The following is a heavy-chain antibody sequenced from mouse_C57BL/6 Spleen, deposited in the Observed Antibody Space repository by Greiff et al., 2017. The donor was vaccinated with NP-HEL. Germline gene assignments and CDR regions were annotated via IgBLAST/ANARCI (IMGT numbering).Heavy chain of an antibody. D-gene: IGHD2-3*01. CDR1: GYTFTSYW. V-gene: IGHV1-64*01. J-gene: IGHJ4*01. Sequence: QVQLKQPGAELVKPGASVKLSCKASGYTFTSYWMHWVKQRPGQGLEWIGMIHPNSGSTNYNEKFKSKATLTVDKSSSTAYMQLSSLTSEDSAVYYCADDGYYDAMDYWGQGTSVTVSS. CDR2: IHPNSGST. CDR3: ADDGYYDAMDY.